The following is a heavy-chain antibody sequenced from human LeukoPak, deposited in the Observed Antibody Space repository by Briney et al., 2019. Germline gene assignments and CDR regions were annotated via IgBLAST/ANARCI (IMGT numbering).Heavy chain of an antibody. D-gene: IGHD2-15*01. Sequence: GGSLRLSCAASGFTFRNYWMSWVRQTPGKGLEWVATIKPDGSEKDYVHSVKGRFTISRDNAKNSLYPQMDSLRAEDTALYYCAREDMWAFDMWGQGTMVIVSS. V-gene: IGHV3-7*01. J-gene: IGHJ3*02. CDR1: GFTFRNYW. CDR2: IKPDGSEK. CDR3: AREDMWAFDM.